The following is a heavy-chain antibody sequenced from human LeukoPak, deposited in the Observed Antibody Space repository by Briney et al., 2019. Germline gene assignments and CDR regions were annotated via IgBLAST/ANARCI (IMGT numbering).Heavy chain of an antibody. V-gene: IGHV4-59*01. Sequence: SETLSLTCTVSGGSISSYYWSWIRQPPGKGLEWIGYIYYSGSTNYNPSLKSRVTISVDTSKNQFSLKLSSVTAADTAVYYCARTVTCFDYWGQGTLVTVSS. CDR2: IYYSGST. J-gene: IGHJ4*02. CDR3: ARTVTCFDY. D-gene: IGHD4-17*01. CDR1: GGSISSYY.